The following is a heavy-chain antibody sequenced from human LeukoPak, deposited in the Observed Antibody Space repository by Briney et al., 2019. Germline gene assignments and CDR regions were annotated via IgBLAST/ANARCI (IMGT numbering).Heavy chain of an antibody. J-gene: IGHJ6*03. CDR1: GFTFSSYA. V-gene: IGHV3-74*01. CDR3: ARDYDRYYMDV. D-gene: IGHD3-3*01. CDR2: INTEGSST. Sequence: GGSLRLSCAASGFTFSSYAMSWVRQAPGKGLVWVSRINTEGSSTSYADSVKGRFTISRDNAKNTLYLQMSSLRAEDTAIYYCARDYDRYYMDVWGKGTTVTVSS.